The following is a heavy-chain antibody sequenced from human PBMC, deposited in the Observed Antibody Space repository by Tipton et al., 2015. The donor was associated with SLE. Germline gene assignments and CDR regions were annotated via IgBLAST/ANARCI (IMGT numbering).Heavy chain of an antibody. J-gene: IGHJ4*02. D-gene: IGHD6-19*01. V-gene: IGHV4-59*12. Sequence: TLSLTCTVSGGSISSYYWSWIRQPPGKGLEWIGYIYYSGSTNYNPSLKSRVTISVDRSKNQFSLKLSSVTAADTAVYYCARGPAPQKTDSSGWSHFDYWGQGTLVTVSS. CDR2: IYYSGST. CDR3: ARGPAPQKTDSSGWSHFDY. CDR1: GGSISSYY.